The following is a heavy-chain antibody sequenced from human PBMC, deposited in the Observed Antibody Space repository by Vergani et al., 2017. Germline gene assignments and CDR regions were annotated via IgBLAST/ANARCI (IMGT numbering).Heavy chain of an antibody. CDR1: GFTFSSCW. CDR3: ARDLRFLEWLTPYYYYYYYMDV. D-gene: IGHD3-3*01. Sequence: EVQLVESGGGLVQPGGSLRLSCAASGFTFSSCWMSWVRQAPGKGLEWVANIKQDGSEKYYVDSVKGRFTISRDNAKNSLYLQMNSLRAEDTAVYYCARDLRFLEWLTPYYYYYYYMDVWGK. J-gene: IGHJ6*03. V-gene: IGHV3-7*01. CDR2: IKQDGSEK.